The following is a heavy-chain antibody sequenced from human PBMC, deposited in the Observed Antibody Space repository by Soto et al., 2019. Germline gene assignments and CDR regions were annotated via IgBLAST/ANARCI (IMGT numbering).Heavy chain of an antibody. V-gene: IGHV1-58*01. CDR1: GFTFTSSA. D-gene: IGHD3-22*01. J-gene: IGHJ4*02. CDR3: AAAPYYYDSSGYSDY. Sequence: SVKVFCKASGFTFTSSAVQWVRQARGQRLEWIGWIVVGSGNTNYAQKFQERVTITRDMSTSTAYMELSSLRSEDTAVYYCAAAPYYYDSSGYSDYWGQGTLVTVSS. CDR2: IVVGSGNT.